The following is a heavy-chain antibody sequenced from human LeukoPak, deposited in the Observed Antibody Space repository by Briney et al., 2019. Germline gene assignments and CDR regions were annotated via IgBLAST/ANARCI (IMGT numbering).Heavy chain of an antibody. J-gene: IGHJ3*02. CDR1: GGTFSSYA. CDR3: ARSWLSFRDDAFDI. D-gene: IGHD3-16*02. Sequence: SVKVSCKASGGTFSSYAISWVRQAPGQGLEWMGGIIPIFGTANYAQQFQGRVTITADKSTSTAYMELSSLRSEDTAVYYCARSWLSFRDDAFDIWGQGTMVTVSS. V-gene: IGHV1-69*06. CDR2: IIPIFGTA.